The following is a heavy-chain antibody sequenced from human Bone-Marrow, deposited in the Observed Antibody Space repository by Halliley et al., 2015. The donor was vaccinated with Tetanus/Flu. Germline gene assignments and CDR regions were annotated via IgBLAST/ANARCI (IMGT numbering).Heavy chain of an antibody. D-gene: IGHD4-17*01. V-gene: IGHV4-59*02. J-gene: IGHJ1*01. Sequence: TLSLTCNVSGGSVRSHYWSWIRQPPGKRLEWIGYISYTGSTNYNPSLKSRVTISVNTSKNQFSLKVNSVTAADTAIYYCAKNGDNSAGAAECFRHPGLGPLVACSS. CDR2: ISYTGST. CDR1: GGSVRSHY. CDR3: AKNGDNSAGAAECFRH.